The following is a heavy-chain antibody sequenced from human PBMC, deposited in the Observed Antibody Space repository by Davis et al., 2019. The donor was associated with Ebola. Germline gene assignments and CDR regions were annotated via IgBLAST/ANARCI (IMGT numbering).Heavy chain of an antibody. J-gene: IGHJ4*02. V-gene: IGHV6-1*01. CDR3: ARDPPYDQGYDY. CDR2: TYNRSEWFV. D-gene: IGHD3-22*01. CDR1: GASVSSNTAA. Sequence: MPSETLSLTCPISGASVSSNTAAWNCILQSPSRGLEWLVRTYNRSEWFVDSAVSVKSRMTINSDTSKNQFSLQLTSVTPEDTAVYYCARDPPYDQGYDYWGQGILVTVSS.